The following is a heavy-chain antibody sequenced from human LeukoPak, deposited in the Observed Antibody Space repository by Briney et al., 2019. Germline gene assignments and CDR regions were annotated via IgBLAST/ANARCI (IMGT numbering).Heavy chain of an antibody. D-gene: IGHD1-1*01. CDR3: TRDRGAYNLYDY. V-gene: IGHV3-49*03. J-gene: IGHJ4*02. CDR1: GFTFGDYA. CDR2: IRSKAYGETA. Sequence: GGSLRLSCTASGFTFGDYAMSWIRQAPGKGLEWVGFIRSKAYGETADHAASVKGRFTISRDDSKAIAYLQMNSLKTEDTAVYHCTRDRGAYNLYDYWGQGTLVTVSS.